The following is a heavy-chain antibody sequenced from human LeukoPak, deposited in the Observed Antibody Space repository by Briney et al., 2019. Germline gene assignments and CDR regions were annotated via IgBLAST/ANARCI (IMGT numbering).Heavy chain of an antibody. CDR3: ARDGGPFDD. Sequence: GGSLRLSCAVSGFTFRSYWMSWVRQAPGKGLEWVANIKQDGSEKYYVDSVKGRFTISRDNAKKSLYLQMNSLRAEDTAVYYCARDGGPFDDWGQGSLVIVSS. CDR2: IKQDGSEK. V-gene: IGHV3-7*03. D-gene: IGHD2-15*01. CDR1: GFTFRSYW. J-gene: IGHJ4*02.